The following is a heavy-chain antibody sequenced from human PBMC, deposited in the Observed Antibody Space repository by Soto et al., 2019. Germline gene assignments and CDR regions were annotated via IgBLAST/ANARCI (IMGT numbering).Heavy chain of an antibody. CDR3: ATAPPYDFWSGYSDY. V-gene: IGHV3-30-3*01. D-gene: IGHD3-3*01. CDR1: GFTFSSYA. CDR2: ISYDGSNK. Sequence: GGSLRLSCAASGFTFSSYAMHWVRQAPGKGLEWVAVISYDGSNKYYADSVKGRFTISRDNSKNTLYLQMNSLRSEDTAVYYCATAPPYDFWSGYSDYWGQGTLVTVSS. J-gene: IGHJ4*02.